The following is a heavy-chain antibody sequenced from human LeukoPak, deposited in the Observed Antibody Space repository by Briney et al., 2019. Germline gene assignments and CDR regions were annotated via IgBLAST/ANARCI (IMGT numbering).Heavy chain of an antibody. CDR2: INPNSGGT. CDR3: ARVSITIFGVVTYYFDY. J-gene: IGHJ4*02. CDR1: GYTFTGYY. V-gene: IGHV1-2*02. D-gene: IGHD3-3*01. Sequence: ASVKVSCKASGYTFTGYYMHWVRQAPGQGLEWMGWINPNSGGTNYAQKFQGRVTMTRDTSISTAYMELSRLRSDDTAVYYCARVSITIFGVVTYYFDYWGQGTLVTVS.